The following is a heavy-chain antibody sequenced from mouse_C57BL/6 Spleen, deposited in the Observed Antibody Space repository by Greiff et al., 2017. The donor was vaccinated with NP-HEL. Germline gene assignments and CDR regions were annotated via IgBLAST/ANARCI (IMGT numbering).Heavy chain of an antibody. Sequence: QVQLQQSGAELARPGASVKLSCKASGYTFTSYGISWVKQRTGQGLEWIGEIYPRSGNTYYNEKFKGKATLTADKSSSTAYMELRSLTSEDSAVYFCASHYDDYYAMDYWGQGTSVTVTS. D-gene: IGHD1-2*01. CDR1: GYTFTSYG. J-gene: IGHJ4*01. CDR2: IYPRSGNT. CDR3: ASHYDDYYAMDY. V-gene: IGHV1-81*01.